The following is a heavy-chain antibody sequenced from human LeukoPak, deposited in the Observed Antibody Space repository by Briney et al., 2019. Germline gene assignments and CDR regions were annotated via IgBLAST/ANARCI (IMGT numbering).Heavy chain of an antibody. D-gene: IGHD3-10*01. CDR2: IIPIFGTA. CDR1: GYTFTSYD. Sequence: GASVKVSCKASGYTFTSYDINWVRQAPGQGLEWMGGIIPIFGTANYAQKFQGRVTITADESTSTAYMELSSLRSEDAAVYYCARDRPYGSGRGAFDTWGQGTMVTVSS. J-gene: IGHJ3*02. V-gene: IGHV1-69*13. CDR3: ARDRPYGSGRGAFDT.